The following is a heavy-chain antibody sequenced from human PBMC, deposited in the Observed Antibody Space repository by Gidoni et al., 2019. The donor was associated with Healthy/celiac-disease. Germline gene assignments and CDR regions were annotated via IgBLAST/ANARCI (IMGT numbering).Heavy chain of an antibody. CDR2: IIPILGIA. Sequence: QVQLVQSGAEVKKPGSSVKVSCKASGGTFSSYAISWVRQAPGQGLEWMGRIIPILGIAKYAQKFQGRVTITADKSTSTAYMELSSLRSEDTAVYYCARDHHDSSGYWGFFDYWGQGTLVTVSS. CDR1: GGTFSSYA. CDR3: ARDHHDSSGYWGFFDY. V-gene: IGHV1-69*04. D-gene: IGHD3-22*01. J-gene: IGHJ4*02.